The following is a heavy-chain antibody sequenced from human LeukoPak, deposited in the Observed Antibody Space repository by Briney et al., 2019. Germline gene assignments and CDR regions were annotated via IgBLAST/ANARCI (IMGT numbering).Heavy chain of an antibody. CDR1: GFTFSSYW. CDR3: ARDHGSGSYFFDY. Sequence: GGSLRLSCAASGFTFSSYWMSWVRQAPGKGLEWVATIRQDGSQKYYVDSVKGRFTISRDNAKNSLYLQMNSLRAEDTAVYYCARDHGSGSYFFDYWGQGTLVTVSS. V-gene: IGHV3-7*03. J-gene: IGHJ4*02. D-gene: IGHD3-10*01. CDR2: IRQDGSQK.